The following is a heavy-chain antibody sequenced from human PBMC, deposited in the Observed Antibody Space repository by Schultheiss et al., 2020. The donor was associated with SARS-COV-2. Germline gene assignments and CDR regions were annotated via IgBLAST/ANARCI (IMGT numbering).Heavy chain of an antibody. CDR1: LGSISTYY. CDR2: IYHSRTT. J-gene: IGHJ6*03. V-gene: IGHV4-59*01. D-gene: IGHD4-23*01. Sequence: SETLSLTCTGPLGSISTYYWSWIRQPPGKGLEWIGYIYHSRTTNYNPALKSRVTISVDTSKNQVSLKLSSVTAADTAVYYCARVAFGGRYYYMDVWGKGTTVTVSS. CDR3: ARVAFGGRYYYMDV.